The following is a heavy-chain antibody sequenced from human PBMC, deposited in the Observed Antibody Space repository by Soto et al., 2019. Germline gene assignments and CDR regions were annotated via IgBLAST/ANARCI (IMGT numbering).Heavy chain of an antibody. D-gene: IGHD6-19*01. Sequence: DVQLVESGGSLVKPGGSLRLSCAASGFTFSSYSFNWVRQAPGNGLEWVSSISSTSTFIYYADSVKGRFTISRDNAKNSLFLQMTNLRVEDTAVYFCARVSVADTGEVFDVWSQGTMVTVSS. CDR2: ISSTSTFI. CDR3: ARVSVADTGEVFDV. V-gene: IGHV3-21*06. J-gene: IGHJ3*01. CDR1: GFTFSSYS.